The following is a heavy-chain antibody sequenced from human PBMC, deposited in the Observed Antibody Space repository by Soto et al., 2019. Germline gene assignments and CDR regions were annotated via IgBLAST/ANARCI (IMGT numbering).Heavy chain of an antibody. V-gene: IGHV4-30-2*01. J-gene: IGHJ4*02. CDR1: GGTIRSGGYS. CDR3: ARGPPHHY. CDR2: IYHSGNT. Sequence: PSETLSLTCAGSGGTIRSGGYSWSWIRQPPGKGLEWIGYIYHSGNTYYNPSLKSRVTISVDWSKNQFSLTLSSVTAADTAVYYCARGPPHHYWGQGTLVTVSS.